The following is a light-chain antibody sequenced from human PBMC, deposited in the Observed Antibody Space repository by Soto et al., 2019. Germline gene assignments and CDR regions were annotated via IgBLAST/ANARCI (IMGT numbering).Light chain of an antibody. V-gene: IGKV3-15*01. Sequence: ELGMTQSPATLSVSPGERATLSCRASQSVSSNLAWYQQKPGQAPRLLIYGASTRATGIPARFSGSGSGTEFTLTISSLQSEDFAVYYCQQYNNWPQTFGQGTKVDIK. CDR1: QSVSSN. CDR2: GAS. J-gene: IGKJ1*01. CDR3: QQYNNWPQT.